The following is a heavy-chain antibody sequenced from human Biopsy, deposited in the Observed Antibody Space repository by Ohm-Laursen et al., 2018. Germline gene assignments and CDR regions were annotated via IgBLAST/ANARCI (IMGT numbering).Heavy chain of an antibody. Sequence: SLRLSCAASGITTRSYWMSWIRQAPGKGLEWVANIKQDGSEKNYVASVKGRFTISRDNAKDSLFLQMSSLRVEDTAVYFCAREAGPCGGDCYGFFDFWGQGILVTVSS. CDR1: GITTRSYW. CDR2: IKQDGSEK. CDR3: AREAGPCGGDCYGFFDF. V-gene: IGHV3-7*03. D-gene: IGHD2-21*02. J-gene: IGHJ4*02.